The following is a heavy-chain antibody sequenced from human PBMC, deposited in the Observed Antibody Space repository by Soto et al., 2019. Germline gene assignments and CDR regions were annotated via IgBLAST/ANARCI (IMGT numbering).Heavy chain of an antibody. Sequence: PGGSLRLSCAASGFTFSSYWMHWVRQAPGKGLVWVSRINSDGSSTSYADSVKGRFTISRDNAKNTVYLQIDSLRAEDTAVYYCARSLPGTYGAFDIWGQGTMVTVSS. CDR2: INSDGSST. V-gene: IGHV3-74*01. CDR1: GFTFSSYW. D-gene: IGHD1-7*01. J-gene: IGHJ3*02. CDR3: ARSLPGTYGAFDI.